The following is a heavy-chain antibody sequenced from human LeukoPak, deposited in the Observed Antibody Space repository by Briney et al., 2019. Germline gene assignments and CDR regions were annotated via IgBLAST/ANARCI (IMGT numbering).Heavy chain of an antibody. J-gene: IGHJ4*02. V-gene: IGHV3-43*01. CDR2: ISWDPGST. D-gene: IGHD1-7*01. CDR1: GFTFDDYT. Sequence: PGGSLRLSCAASGFTFDDYTMHWVRQAPGKGLEWVSLISWDPGSTYYADSVKGRFTISRDNSKNSLYLQMNSLRTEDTALYYCAKLSSRTTQTDYWGQGTLVTVSS. CDR3: AKLSSRTTQTDY.